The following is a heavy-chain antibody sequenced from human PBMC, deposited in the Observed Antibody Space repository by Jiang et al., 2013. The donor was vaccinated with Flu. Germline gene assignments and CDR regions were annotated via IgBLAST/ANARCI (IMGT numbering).Heavy chain of an antibody. V-gene: IGHV4-31*03. D-gene: IGHD3-10*01. CDR3: AREESIMVRGVNGMDV. CDR2: IFYSGTT. J-gene: IGHJ6*02. CDR1: GGSIRSGGYY. Sequence: GLVKPSQTLSLTCSVSGGSIRSGGYYWSWIRQNPGKGLEWIGYIFYSGTTSYNPSLQSRVTISVDTSKNQFSPTLSAVTAADTAVYYCAREESIMVRGVNGMDVWGQGTTVTVSS.